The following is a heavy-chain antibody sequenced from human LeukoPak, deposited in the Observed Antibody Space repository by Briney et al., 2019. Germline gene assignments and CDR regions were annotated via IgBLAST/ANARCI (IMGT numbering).Heavy chain of an antibody. Sequence: ASVKVSCKASGYTFSSYYMHWVRQAPGQGLEWMGVINPGGGTTTYAQSFQGRVTMTRDTSTSTVYMELSSLRSEDTAVYYCARDKQFVHFDSWGQGTLVTVSS. CDR1: GYTFSSYY. J-gene: IGHJ4*02. CDR2: INPGGGTT. CDR3: ARDKQFVHFDS. V-gene: IGHV1-46*01. D-gene: IGHD6-6*01.